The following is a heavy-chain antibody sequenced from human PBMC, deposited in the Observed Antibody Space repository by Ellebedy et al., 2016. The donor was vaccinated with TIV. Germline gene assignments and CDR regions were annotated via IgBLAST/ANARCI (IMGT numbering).Heavy chain of an antibody. D-gene: IGHD1-1*01. CDR3: ARSVPYWFDP. CDR1: GYTFTGYY. V-gene: IGHV1-2*02. CDR2: INPNSGVT. Sequence: ASVKVSXKASGYTFTGYYMHWVRQAPGQGLEWMGWINPNSGVTKYVQKFQGRVTMTRDTSISTAYMELSRLRSDDTAVYYCARSVPYWFDPWGQGTLVTVSS. J-gene: IGHJ5*02.